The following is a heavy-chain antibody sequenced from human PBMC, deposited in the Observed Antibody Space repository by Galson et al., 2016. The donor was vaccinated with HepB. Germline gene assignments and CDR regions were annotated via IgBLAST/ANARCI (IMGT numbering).Heavy chain of an antibody. D-gene: IGHD3-10*01. CDR2: VNTYNGDT. J-gene: IGHJ4*02. Sequence: SVKVSCKASGYSFTSYGITWVRQAPGQGLEWMGWVNTYNGDTVYAQNLQDRPTMTTETSTTTAYMELRSLTSDDTATYYCARDSGRNRFHSNSINTIDYWGQGTLVPVSS. V-gene: IGHV1-18*01. CDR1: GYSFTSYG. CDR3: ARDSGRNRFHSNSINTIDY.